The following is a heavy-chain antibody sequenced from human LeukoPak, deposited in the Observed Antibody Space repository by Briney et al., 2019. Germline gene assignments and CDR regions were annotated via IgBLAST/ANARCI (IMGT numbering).Heavy chain of an antibody. CDR1: GFTFSSYE. V-gene: IGHV3-21*01. D-gene: IGHD1-26*01. CDR2: ISSSSSYI. J-gene: IGHJ3*01. CDR3: ARAIGARWELLGAFDF. Sequence: GGSLRLSCAAPGFTFSSYEMNWVRQAPGKGLEWVSSISSSSSYIYYADSVKGRFIISRDNAKNSLFLQMNSLRAEDTAVYYCARAIGARWELLGAFDFWGQGTMVTVSS.